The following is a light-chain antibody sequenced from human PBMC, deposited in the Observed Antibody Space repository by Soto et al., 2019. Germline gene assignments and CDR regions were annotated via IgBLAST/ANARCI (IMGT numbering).Light chain of an antibody. CDR1: QDISNY. CDR3: QQYDNLLLT. V-gene: IGKV1-33*01. Sequence: DLPMTQSPSSLSASVGDRVTITCQACQDISNYLNWYQQKPGKAPKLLIYDASNLETGVPSRFSGSGSGTDFTFTISSLQPEDIATYYCQQYDNLLLTFGGGTKVEIK. CDR2: DAS. J-gene: IGKJ4*01.